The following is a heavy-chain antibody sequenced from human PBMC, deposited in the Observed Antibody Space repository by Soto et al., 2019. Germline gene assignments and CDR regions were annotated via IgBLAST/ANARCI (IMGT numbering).Heavy chain of an antibody. CDR1: GFTFSSYE. D-gene: IGHD3-22*01. CDR2: IDRSGRNK. V-gene: IGHV3-48*03. J-gene: IGHJ4*02. CDR3: ARDSTYYDSSDYFDH. Sequence: PGGSLRLSCVAPGFTFSSYEMNWVRQAPGKGLEWVSYIDRSGRNKYYADSVKGRFTISRDSAKNSLYLQMHSLTAEDTAVYYCARDSTYYDSSDYFDHWGQGTPVTVSS.